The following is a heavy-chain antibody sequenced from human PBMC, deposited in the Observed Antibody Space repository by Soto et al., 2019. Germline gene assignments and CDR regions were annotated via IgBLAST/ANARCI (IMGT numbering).Heavy chain of an antibody. D-gene: IGHD2-8*01. V-gene: IGHV4-4*02. CDR2: IYHSGAT. CDR3: ARDSTYCTDRGCTIMRDAFEV. Sequence: QAKLQESGPGLVRPSGTLSLTCTVSRFSVTNNKFWNWVRQSPGKALEWFGGIYHSGATYYNPSLSCRASISMDKSKNQVPLNLTSRTAAVTAVYYCARDSTYCTDRGCTIMRDAFEVWGQGTRVTVSS. J-gene: IGHJ3*01. CDR1: RFSVTNNKF.